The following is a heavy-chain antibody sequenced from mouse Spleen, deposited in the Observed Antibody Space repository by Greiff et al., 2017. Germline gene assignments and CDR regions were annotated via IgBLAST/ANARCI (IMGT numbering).Heavy chain of an antibody. CDR2: IWTGGGT. CDR1: GFSLTSYA. V-gene: IGHV2-9-1*01. CDR3: ARNLELITGDYYAMDY. Sequence: VKLQESGPGLVAPSQSLSITCTVSGFSLTSYAISWVRQPPGKGLEWLGVIWTGGGTNYNSALKSRLSISKDNSKSQVFLKMNSLQTDDTARYYCARNLELITGDYYAMDYWGQGTSVTVSS. J-gene: IGHJ4*01. D-gene: IGHD1-3*01.